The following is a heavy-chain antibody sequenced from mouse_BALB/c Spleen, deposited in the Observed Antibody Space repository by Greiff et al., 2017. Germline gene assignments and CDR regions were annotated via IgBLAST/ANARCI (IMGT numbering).Heavy chain of an antibody. CDR3: ARSGTTALAY. J-gene: IGHJ3*01. CDR2: IYPGDGDT. V-gene: IGHV1-87*01. Sequence: VQGVESGAELARPGASVKLSCKASGYTFTSYWMQWVKQRPGQGLEWIGAIYPGDGDTRYTQKFKGKATLTADKSSSTAYMQLSSFASEDSAVYYCARSGTTALAYWGQGTLVTVSA. CDR1: GYTFTSYW. D-gene: IGHD1-2*01.